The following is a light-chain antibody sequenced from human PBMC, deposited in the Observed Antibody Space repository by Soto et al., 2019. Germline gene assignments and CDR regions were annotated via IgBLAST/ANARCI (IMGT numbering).Light chain of an antibody. CDR2: DAS. CDR3: QQYSSYLT. Sequence: DIQMTQSPSTLSASVGDRVTITCRASQSISSWLAWYQQKTGKAPKLLIYDASNLESGVPSKFSGSGSGTEFTFTNSSLQPDDFATYYCQQYSSYLTFGQGTKVDIK. V-gene: IGKV1-5*01. CDR1: QSISSW. J-gene: IGKJ1*01.